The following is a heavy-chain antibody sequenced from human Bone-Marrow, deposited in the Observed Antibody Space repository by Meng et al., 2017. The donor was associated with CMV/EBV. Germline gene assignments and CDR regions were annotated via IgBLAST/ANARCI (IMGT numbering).Heavy chain of an antibody. CDR2: IYYSGST. CDR1: GGSISSGDYY. CDR3: ARVGRRDGYNSHFDN. Sequence: SETLSLTCTVSGGSISSGDYYWSWIRQPPGKGLEWIGYIYYSGSTYYNPSLKSRVTISVDTSKNQFSLKLSSVTAADTAVYYCARVGRRDGYNSHFDNWGQGTLVTVSS. D-gene: IGHD5-24*01. J-gene: IGHJ4*02. V-gene: IGHV4-30-4*08.